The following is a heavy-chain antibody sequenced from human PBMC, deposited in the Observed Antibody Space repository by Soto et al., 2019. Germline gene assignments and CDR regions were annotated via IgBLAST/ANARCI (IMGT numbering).Heavy chain of an antibody. CDR3: ATKTQTYADYGY. CDR1: GYTLTELS. J-gene: IGHJ4*02. Sequence: ASVKVSCKVSGYTLTELSMHWVRQAPGKGLEGMGGFDPEDGETIYAQKFQGRVTMTEDTSTDTAYMELSSLRSEDTAVYYCATKTQTYADYGYWGQGTLVTVSS. D-gene: IGHD4-17*01. V-gene: IGHV1-24*01. CDR2: FDPEDGET.